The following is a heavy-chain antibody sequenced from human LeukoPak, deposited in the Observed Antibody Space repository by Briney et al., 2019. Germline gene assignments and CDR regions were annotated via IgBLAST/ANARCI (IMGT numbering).Heavy chain of an antibody. J-gene: IGHJ3*02. CDR3: ARDQRIINPVSNAFDI. Sequence: SETLSLTCTVPGGSISSGGYYWSWIRQHPGKGLEWIVYIYYSGSTYYNLCLKSRVNISVDTCKHQYSLKLSSVTAADTGVYYCARDQRIINPVSNAFDIWGQGTMVTVSS. V-gene: IGHV4-31*03. D-gene: IGHD1-14*01. CDR2: IYYSGST. CDR1: GGSISSGGYY.